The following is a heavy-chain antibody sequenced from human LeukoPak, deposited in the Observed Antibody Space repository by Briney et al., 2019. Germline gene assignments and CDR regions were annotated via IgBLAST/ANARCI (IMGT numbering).Heavy chain of an antibody. CDR3: ARVSPHCSTTSCYPYYFDY. J-gene: IGHJ4*02. V-gene: IGHV3-7*01. CDR2: IKQDGSEK. CDR1: GFTFSSYS. D-gene: IGHD2-2*01. Sequence: GGSLRLSCAASGFTFSSYSMNWVRQAPGKGLEWVANIKQDGSEKFYVDSVKGRFTISRDNAQNSVFLQMNSLRAEDTAVYYCARVSPHCSTTSCYPYYFDYWGQGTLVTVSS.